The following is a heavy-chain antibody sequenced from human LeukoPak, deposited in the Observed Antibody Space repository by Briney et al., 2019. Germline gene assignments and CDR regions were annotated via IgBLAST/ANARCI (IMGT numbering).Heavy chain of an antibody. V-gene: IGHV4-34*01. J-gene: IGHJ5*02. CDR2: INQSGST. CDR3: ARHGSVRSPLGP. D-gene: IGHD3-10*01. Sequence: SETLSLTCGVYGGSFSYYYWSWIRQPPGKGLEWIGEINQSGSTNCNPSLKSRVIISVDTSKNQFSLNLRSVTAADTAVYYCARHGSVRSPLGPWGQGTLVTVSS. CDR1: GGSFSYYY.